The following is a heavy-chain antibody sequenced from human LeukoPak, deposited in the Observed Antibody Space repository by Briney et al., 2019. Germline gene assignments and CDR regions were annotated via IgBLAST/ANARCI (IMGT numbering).Heavy chain of an antibody. CDR2: IYYTGT. D-gene: IGHD7-27*01. CDR3: ASRKLGNDY. V-gene: IGHV4-59*02. Sequence: PSETLSLTCTVSGGSVTDYYWSWVRQSPGKGLEWIGYIYYTGTSYNPSLKSRGTISADTSKNQFSLKLISVTAADTAVYYCASRKLGNDYWGQGTLVTVSS. CDR1: GGSVTDYY. J-gene: IGHJ4*02.